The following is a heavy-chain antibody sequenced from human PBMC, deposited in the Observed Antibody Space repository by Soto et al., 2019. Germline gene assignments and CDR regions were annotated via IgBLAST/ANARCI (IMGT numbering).Heavy chain of an antibody. J-gene: IGHJ6*02. Sequence: GASVKVSCKASGGTFSSYAISWVRQAPGQGLEWMGGIIPIFGTANYAQKLQGRVTITADESTSTAYMELSSLRSEDTAVYYCARERERGITIFGVVIGYYYYYGMDVWGQGTTVTVSS. CDR3: ARERERGITIFGVVIGYYYYYGMDV. CDR1: GGTFSSYA. D-gene: IGHD3-3*01. CDR2: IIPIFGTA. V-gene: IGHV1-69*13.